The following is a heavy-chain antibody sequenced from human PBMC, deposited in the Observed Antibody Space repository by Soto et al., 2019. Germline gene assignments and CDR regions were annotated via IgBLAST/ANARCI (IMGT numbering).Heavy chain of an antibody. V-gene: IGHV3-13*01. J-gene: IGHJ4*02. D-gene: IGHD6-13*01. CDR3: ARSSSWYSGFDY. Sequence: GGSLRLSCAASGFTFSSYDMHWVRQATGKGLEWVSAIGTAGDTYYPGSVKGRFTISRENAKNSLYLQMNSLRAGDTAVYYCARSSSWYSGFDYWGQGTLGTVS. CDR1: GFTFSSYD. CDR2: IGTAGDT.